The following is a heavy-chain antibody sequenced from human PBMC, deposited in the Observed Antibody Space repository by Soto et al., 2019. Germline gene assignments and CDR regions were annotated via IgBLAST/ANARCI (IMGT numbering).Heavy chain of an antibody. V-gene: IGHV1-3*01. J-gene: IGHJ4*02. D-gene: IGHD3-22*01. Sequence: QVQLVQSGAEVKKPGASVKVSCKASGYTFTSYAMHWVRQAPGQRLEWMGWINAGNGNTKYSQKFQGKVTINRDTSASTAYMELSRLKSEDKAVYYCARPYDSSGYYYFDYWGQGTLVTVSS. CDR1: GYTFTSYA. CDR3: ARPYDSSGYYYFDY. CDR2: INAGNGNT.